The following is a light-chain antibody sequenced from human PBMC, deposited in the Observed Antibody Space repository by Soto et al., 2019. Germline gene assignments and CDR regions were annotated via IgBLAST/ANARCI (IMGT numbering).Light chain of an antibody. CDR1: QGIGDT. J-gene: IGKJ1*01. Sequence: EVVMTQSPATLSVSPGEGVTLSCRASQGIGDTLAWYQHKPGQTPRLLIYDTSTRAAGIPDRFSGSGSGTAFTLTISRLEPEDFAVYFCHQYGTSPWTFGQGTRVDIK. V-gene: IGKV3-20*01. CDR3: HQYGTSPWT. CDR2: DTS.